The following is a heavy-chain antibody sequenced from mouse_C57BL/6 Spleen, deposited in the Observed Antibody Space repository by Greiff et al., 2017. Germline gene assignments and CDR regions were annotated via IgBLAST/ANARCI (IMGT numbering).Heavy chain of an antibody. J-gene: IGHJ2*01. CDR1: GYTFTDYE. CDR2: IDPETGGT. D-gene: IGHD2-3*01. CDR3: TRVRGWFLDY. V-gene: IGHV1-15*01. Sequence: QVQLKQSGAELVRPGASVTLSCKASGYTFTDYEMHWVKQTPVHGLEWIGAIDPETGGTAYNQKFKGKAILTADKSSSTAYMELRSLTSEDSAVYYCTRVRGWFLDYWGQGTTLTVSS.